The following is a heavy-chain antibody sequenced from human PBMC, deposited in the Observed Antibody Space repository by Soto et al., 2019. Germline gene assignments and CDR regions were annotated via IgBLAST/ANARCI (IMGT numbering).Heavy chain of an antibody. Sequence: QVQLVESGGGVVQPGRSLRLSCAASGFAFNNYSMHWVRQAPGKGLEWVAIMSMDGSNKYYADSVKGRFTISRDNSKGILYLQMSSLRPEDTAVYFCARDRVPHGYFYYGMDVWGQGATVTVSS. CDR1: GFAFNNYS. CDR2: MSMDGSNK. D-gene: IGHD6-6*01. V-gene: IGHV3-30-3*01. J-gene: IGHJ6*02. CDR3: ARDRVPHGYFYYGMDV.